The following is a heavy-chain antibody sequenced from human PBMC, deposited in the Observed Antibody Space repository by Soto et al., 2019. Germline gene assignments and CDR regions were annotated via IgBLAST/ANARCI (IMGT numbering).Heavy chain of an antibody. D-gene: IGHD4-17*01. CDR1: GFTFSSYA. J-gene: IGHJ4*02. CDR2: ISGSGGST. V-gene: IGHV3-23*01. CDR3: AKVPLMTTVTTLALYFDY. Sequence: GGSLRLSCAASGFTFSSYAMSWVRQAPGKGLEWVSAISGSGGSTYYADSVKGRFTISRDNSKNTLYLQMNSLRAEDTAVYYCAKVPLMTTVTTLALYFDYWGQGTLVTVSS.